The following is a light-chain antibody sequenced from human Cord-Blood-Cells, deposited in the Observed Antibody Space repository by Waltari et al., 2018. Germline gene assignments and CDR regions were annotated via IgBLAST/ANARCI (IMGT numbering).Light chain of an antibody. J-gene: IGKJ4*01. V-gene: IGKV3-20*01. Sequence: EIVLTQSPGTLSFSPGERATLYCRASQSVSSSYLAWYQQKPGQAPRLLIYGASSRATGIPDRVSGSGSGTDFTLTISRLEPEDFAVYYCQQYGSSLLTFGGGTKVEIK. CDR2: GAS. CDR3: QQYGSSLLT. CDR1: QSVSSSY.